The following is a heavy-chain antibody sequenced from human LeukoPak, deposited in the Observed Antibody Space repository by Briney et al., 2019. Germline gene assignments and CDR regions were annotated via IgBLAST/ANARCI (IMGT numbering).Heavy chain of an antibody. D-gene: IGHD3-3*01. V-gene: IGHV1-24*01. CDR3: ATVFFWSGNNWFDP. CDR2: FDPEDGET. J-gene: IGHJ5*02. Sequence: ASVKVSCKVSGYTLTELSMHWVRQAPGKGLEWMGGFDPEDGETVYAQNFQGRVTMTEDTSTDTAYMELSSLRSEDTAVYYCATVFFWSGNNWFDPWGQGTLVTVSS. CDR1: GYTLTELS.